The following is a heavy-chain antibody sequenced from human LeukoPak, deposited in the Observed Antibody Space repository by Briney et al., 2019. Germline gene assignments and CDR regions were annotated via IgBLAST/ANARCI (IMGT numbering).Heavy chain of an antibody. J-gene: IGHJ4*02. CDR1: GFTVSSNY. V-gene: IGHV3-21*01. Sequence: GGSLRLSCAASGFTVSSNYMNWVRQAPGKGLEWVSSISSSSSYIYYADSVKGRFTISRDNAKNSLYLQMNSLRAEDTAVYYCARDLRWELPPDYWGQGTLVTVSS. CDR2: ISSSSSYI. D-gene: IGHD1-26*01. CDR3: ARDLRWELPPDY.